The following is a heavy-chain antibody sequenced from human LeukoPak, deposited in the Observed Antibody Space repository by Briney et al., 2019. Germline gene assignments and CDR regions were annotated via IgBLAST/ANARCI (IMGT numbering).Heavy chain of an antibody. J-gene: IGHJ4*02. CDR3: ASNAPYCGGDCYYFDY. D-gene: IGHD2-21*01. V-gene: IGHV1-69*13. CDR1: GGTFSSYA. Sequence: ASVKVSCKASGGTFSSYAISWVRQAPGQGLEWMGGIISIFGTANYAQKFQGRVTITADESTSTAYMELSSLRSEDTAVYYCASNAPYCGGDCYYFDYWGQGTLVTVSS. CDR2: IISIFGTA.